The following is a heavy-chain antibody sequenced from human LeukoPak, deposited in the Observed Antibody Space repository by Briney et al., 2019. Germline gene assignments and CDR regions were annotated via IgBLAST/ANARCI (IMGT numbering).Heavy chain of an antibody. J-gene: IGHJ4*02. CDR2: INHSGST. CDR1: GGSFSGYY. D-gene: IGHD3-10*01. CDR3: ACITMVRGVIMTEGPS. V-gene: IGHV4-34*01. Sequence: SETLSLTCAVYGGSFSGYYWSWIRQPPGKGLEWIGEINHSGSTNYNPSLKSRGTISVDTSKNQFSLKLSSVTAADTAVYYCACITMVRGVIMTEGPSWGQGTLVTVSS.